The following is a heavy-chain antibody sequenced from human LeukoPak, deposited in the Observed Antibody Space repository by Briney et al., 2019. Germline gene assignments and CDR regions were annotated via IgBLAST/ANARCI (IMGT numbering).Heavy chain of an antibody. Sequence: SETLSLTCTVSGGSISSGGYYWTWIRQHPGKGLEWIGYIYYSGSTYYNPSLKSRVTISVDPSKNQFSLKLSSVTAADTAVYYCAREGDGGNYQGTNNWFDPWGQGALVTVSS. V-gene: IGHV4-31*03. CDR3: AREGDGGNYQGTNNWFDP. J-gene: IGHJ5*02. D-gene: IGHD4-4*01. CDR2: IYYSGST. CDR1: GGSISSGGYY.